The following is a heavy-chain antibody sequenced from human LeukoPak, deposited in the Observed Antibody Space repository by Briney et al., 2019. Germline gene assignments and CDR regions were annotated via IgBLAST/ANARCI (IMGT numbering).Heavy chain of an antibody. Sequence: SVKVSCKASGGTFSSYAISWVRQAPGQGLEWMGRIIPILGIANYAQKFQGRVTITADKSTSTAYMELSSLRSEDTAVYYCARDDSSGYYVFDYWGQGTLVTVSS. D-gene: IGHD3-22*01. CDR2: IIPILGIA. J-gene: IGHJ4*02. V-gene: IGHV1-69*04. CDR1: GGTFSSYA. CDR3: ARDDSSGYYVFDY.